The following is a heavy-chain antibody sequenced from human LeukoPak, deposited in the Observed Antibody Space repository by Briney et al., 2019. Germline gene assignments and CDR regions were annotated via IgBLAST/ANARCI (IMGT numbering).Heavy chain of an antibody. CDR1: GGSISSNTYY. V-gene: IGHV4-39*01. CDR2: IYHTGST. Sequence: PSETLSLTCTVSGGSISSNTYYWAWIRQPPGKGLEWFVSIYHTGSTSYNPSLKSRVTISVDPSKNRFSLQLRSVTAADTAMYYCASPSKWELSDLDYWGQGTLVTVSS. J-gene: IGHJ4*02. D-gene: IGHD1-26*01. CDR3: ASPSKWELSDLDY.